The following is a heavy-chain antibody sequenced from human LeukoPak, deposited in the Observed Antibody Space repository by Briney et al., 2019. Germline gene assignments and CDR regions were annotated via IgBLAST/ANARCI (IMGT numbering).Heavy chain of an antibody. CDR1: GGSISSGSYY. Sequence: SETLSLICTVSGGSISSGSYYWSWIRQPAGKGLEWIGRIYTSGSTNYNPSLKSRVTISVDTSKNQFSLKLSSVTAADTAVYYCARDSLYAEGYWGQGTLVTVSS. CDR3: ARDSLYAEGY. J-gene: IGHJ4*02. CDR2: IYTSGST. D-gene: IGHD2-2*01. V-gene: IGHV4-61*02.